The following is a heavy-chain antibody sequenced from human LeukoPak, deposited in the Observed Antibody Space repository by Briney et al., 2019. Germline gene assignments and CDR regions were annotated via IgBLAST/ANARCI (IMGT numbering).Heavy chain of an antibody. Sequence: PGGSLRLSCAASGFTFSSYAMSWVRQAPGKWLEWVSAISGSGGSTYYADSVKGRFTISRDNSKNTLYLQMNSLRAEDTAVYYCAKRKLNGDYSDFDYWGQGTLVTVSS. CDR3: AKRKLNGDYSDFDY. D-gene: IGHD4-17*01. CDR2: ISGSGGST. J-gene: IGHJ4*02. CDR1: GFTFSSYA. V-gene: IGHV3-23*01.